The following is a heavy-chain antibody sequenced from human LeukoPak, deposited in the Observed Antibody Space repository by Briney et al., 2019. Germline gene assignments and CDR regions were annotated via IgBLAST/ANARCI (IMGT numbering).Heavy chain of an antibody. Sequence: SVKVSCKASGSTFSSYAISWVRQAPGQGLEWMGGIIPIFGTANYAQKFQGRVTITADESTSTAYMELSSLRSEDTAVYYCARENTGYSSGWTSFDIWGQGTMVTVSS. CDR2: IIPIFGTA. J-gene: IGHJ3*02. CDR3: ARENTGYSSGWTSFDI. V-gene: IGHV1-69*13. CDR1: GSTFSSYA. D-gene: IGHD6-19*01.